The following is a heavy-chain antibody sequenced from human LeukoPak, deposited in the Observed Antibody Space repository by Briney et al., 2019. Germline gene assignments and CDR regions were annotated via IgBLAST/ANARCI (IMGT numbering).Heavy chain of an antibody. CDR2: IYYSGST. Sequence: SETLSLTCTVSGGSISGYYWSWIRQPPGKGLEWIGYIYYSGSTNYNPSLKSRVTISVDTSKNQFSLKLSSVTAADTAVYYCARMGYDFWSAMEYYFDYWGQGTLVTVSS. CDR3: ARMGYDFWSAMEYYFDY. V-gene: IGHV4-59*01. J-gene: IGHJ4*02. CDR1: GGSISGYY. D-gene: IGHD3-3*01.